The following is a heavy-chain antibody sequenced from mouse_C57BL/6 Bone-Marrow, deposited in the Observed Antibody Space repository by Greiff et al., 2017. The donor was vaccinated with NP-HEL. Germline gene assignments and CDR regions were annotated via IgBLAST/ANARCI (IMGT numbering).Heavy chain of an antibody. CDR1: GFTFSDYY. J-gene: IGHJ2*01. CDR3: ARVWVYYFDY. V-gene: IGHV5-16*01. D-gene: IGHD4-1*01. Sequence: EVMLVESEGGLVQPGSSMKLSCTASGFTFSDYYMAWVRQVPEKGLEWVANINYDGSSTYYLDSLKSRFIISRDNAKNILYLQMSSLKSEDTATYYCARVWVYYFDYWGQGTTLTVS. CDR2: INYDGSST.